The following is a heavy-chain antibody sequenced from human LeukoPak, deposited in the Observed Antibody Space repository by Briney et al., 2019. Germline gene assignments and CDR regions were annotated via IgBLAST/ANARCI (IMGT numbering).Heavy chain of an antibody. D-gene: IGHD6-19*01. CDR1: GYTFSSYA. V-gene: IGHV3-23*01. Sequence: GGSLRLSCAASGYTFSSYAMSWVRQAPGKGLEWVSGISGSGGSTYYADSVKGRFTISRVNSEKTLHLQMSSLGAVVTAVYYCAKDGVAVVGPFDYWGQGTLVTVSS. J-gene: IGHJ4*02. CDR3: AKDGVAVVGPFDY. CDR2: ISGSGGST.